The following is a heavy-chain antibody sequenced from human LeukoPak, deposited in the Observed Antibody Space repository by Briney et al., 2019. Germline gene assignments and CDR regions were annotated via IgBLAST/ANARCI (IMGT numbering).Heavy chain of an antibody. V-gene: IGHV3-21*01. CDR1: GFTFSSYS. J-gene: IGHJ4*02. D-gene: IGHD6-13*01. Sequence: GGSLRLSCAASGFTFSSYSMNWVRQAPGKGLEWVSSISSSSSYIYYADSVKGRFTISRDNAKNSLYLQMNSLRAEDTAVYYCAKVRYIAAAGTRFDYWGQGTLVTVSS. CDR3: AKVRYIAAAGTRFDY. CDR2: ISSSSSYI.